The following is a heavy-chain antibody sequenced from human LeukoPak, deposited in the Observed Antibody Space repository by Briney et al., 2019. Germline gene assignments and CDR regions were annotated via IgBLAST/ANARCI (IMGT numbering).Heavy chain of an antibody. V-gene: IGHV4-4*02. CDR1: GGSISNSNW. Sequence: PSGTLSLTCAVSGGSISNSNWWSWVRQPPGKGLEWIGEIYHSGNTNYNPSLKGRVTITVDTSKNQFSLELNSVTAADTALYFCTTLYYYDTTGYYWRGFDYWGQGALVTVSS. D-gene: IGHD3-22*01. CDR3: TTLYYYDTTGYYWRGFDY. CDR2: IYHSGNT. J-gene: IGHJ4*02.